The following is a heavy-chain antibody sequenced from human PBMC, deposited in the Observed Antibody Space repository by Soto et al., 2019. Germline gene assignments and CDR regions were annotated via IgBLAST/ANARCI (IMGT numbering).Heavy chain of an antibody. CDR1: GGSLSGYY. V-gene: IGHV4-34*01. J-gene: IGHJ6*02. CDR3: ARGTRYFDWLPGRAYGMDV. Sequence: LSLTCAVYGGSLSGYYWSWIRQPPGKGLEWIGEINHSGSTNYNPSLKSRVTISVDTSKNQFSLKLSSVTAADTAVYYCARGTRYFDWLPGRAYGMDVWGQGTTVTVSS. CDR2: INHSGST. D-gene: IGHD3-9*01.